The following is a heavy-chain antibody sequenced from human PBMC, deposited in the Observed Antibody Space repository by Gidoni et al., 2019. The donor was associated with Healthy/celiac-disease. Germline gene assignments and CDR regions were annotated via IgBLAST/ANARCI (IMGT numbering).Heavy chain of an antibody. D-gene: IGHD3-22*01. CDR1: GFTFSSYA. CDR3: AKYHVGSGYNLQNAFDI. J-gene: IGHJ3*02. Sequence: EVQLLESGGGLVQPGGSLRLSCAASGFTFSSYAMSWVRQAPGKGLEWVSAISGSGGSTYYADSVKGRFTISRDNSKNTLYLQMNSLRAEDTAVYYCAKYHVGSGYNLQNAFDIWGQGTMVTVSS. V-gene: IGHV3-23*01. CDR2: ISGSGGST.